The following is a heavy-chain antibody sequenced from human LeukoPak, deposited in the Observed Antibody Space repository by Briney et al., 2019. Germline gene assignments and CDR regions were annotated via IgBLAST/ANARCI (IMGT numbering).Heavy chain of an antibody. V-gene: IGHV4-39*07. CDR2: IYHSGST. Sequence: PSETLSLTCTVSGGSISSSSYYWGWIRQPPGKGLEWIGSIYHSGSTYYNPSLKSRVTISVDTSKNQFSLKLTSVTAADTAVYYCASYTDAFDIWGQGTMTVSS. CDR1: GGSISSSSYY. J-gene: IGHJ3*02. CDR3: ASYTDAFDI. D-gene: IGHD3-16*01.